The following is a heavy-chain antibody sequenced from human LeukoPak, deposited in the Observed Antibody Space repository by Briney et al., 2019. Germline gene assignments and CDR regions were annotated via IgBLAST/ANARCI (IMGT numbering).Heavy chain of an antibody. CDR1: GFTFSNYA. J-gene: IGHJ4*02. Sequence: PGGSLRLSCAASGFTFSNYAMMWVRQAPGKRLEWISSITGSGDGTYYADSVRGRFTISRDNSENTLYLQVNSLRVEDTAVYFCVKGFVHPTYYFDYWGQRTLVTASS. CDR2: ITGSGDGT. V-gene: IGHV3-23*01. D-gene: IGHD3-10*01. CDR3: VKGFVHPTYYFDY.